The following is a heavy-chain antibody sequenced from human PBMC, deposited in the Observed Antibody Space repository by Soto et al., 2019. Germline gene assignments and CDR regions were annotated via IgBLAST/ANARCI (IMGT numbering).Heavy chain of an antibody. CDR2: IYPGDSDT. CDR3: ARRNSWRPENRRYYYYGMDV. Sequence: GESLKISCKGSGYSFTSYWIGWVRQMPGKGLEWMGIIYPGDSDTRYSPSFQGQVTISADKSISTAYLQWSSLKASDTAMYYCARRNSWRPENRRYYYYGMDVWGQGTTVTVS. V-gene: IGHV5-51*01. D-gene: IGHD6-13*01. J-gene: IGHJ6*02. CDR1: GYSFTSYW.